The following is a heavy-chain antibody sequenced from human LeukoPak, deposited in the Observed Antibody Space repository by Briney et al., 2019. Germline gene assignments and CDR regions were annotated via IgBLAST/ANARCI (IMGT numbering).Heavy chain of an antibody. CDR3: AREIVYYFDY. CDR2: ISSSSSTI. D-gene: IGHD3-16*02. CDR1: GFTFSSYS. V-gene: IGHV3-48*01. Sequence: GGSLRLSCAASGFTFSSYSMNWVRQAPGKGLEWVSYISSSSSTIYYADSVKGRFTISRDNAKNSLYLQMNSLRAEDTAVYYCAREIVYYFDYWGQGTLVTVSS. J-gene: IGHJ4*02.